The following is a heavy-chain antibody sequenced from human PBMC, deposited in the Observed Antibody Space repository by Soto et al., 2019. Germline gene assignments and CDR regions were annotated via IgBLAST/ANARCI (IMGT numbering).Heavy chain of an antibody. CDR2: ISGSGGST. Sequence: GGSLRLSCAASGFTFSSYAMSWVRQAPGKGLEWVSAISGSGGSTYYADSVKGRFTSSRDNSKNTLYLQMNSLRAEDTAVYYCAKGFRPVGGAFDIWVQGTMVTVSS. CDR3: AKGFRPVGGAFDI. J-gene: IGHJ3*02. CDR1: GFTFSSYA. D-gene: IGHD3-16*01. V-gene: IGHV3-23*01.